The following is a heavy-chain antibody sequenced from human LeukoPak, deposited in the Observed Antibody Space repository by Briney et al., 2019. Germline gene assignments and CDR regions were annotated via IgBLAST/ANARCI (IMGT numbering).Heavy chain of an antibody. CDR1: GFTFSSYA. CDR3: AKDYTTTVVTSGVGYFDY. J-gene: IGHJ4*02. CDR2: ISGSGGST. V-gene: IGHV3-23*01. Sequence: GGSLRLSCGASGFTFSSYAMSWVRQAPGKGREWVSAISGSGGSTYYADSVEGRFTISRDNSKNTLYLQMNSLRAEDTAVYYCAKDYTTTVVTSGVGYFDYWGQGTLVTVSS. D-gene: IGHD4-23*01.